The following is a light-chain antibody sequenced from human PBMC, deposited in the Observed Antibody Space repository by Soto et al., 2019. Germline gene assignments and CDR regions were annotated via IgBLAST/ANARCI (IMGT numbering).Light chain of an antibody. V-gene: IGKV1-5*01. CDR2: DAS. CDR1: HNIERW. CDR3: QQFAISTT. Sequence: IQMTQSPSTLSASVGDRVTITCRASHNIERWMAWYQQRPGKAPSLLIFDASTLHSGVPSRFSGSRSGTDFTLTISSLQPDDFASYYGQQFAISTTFGQGTKVDSK. J-gene: IGKJ1*01.